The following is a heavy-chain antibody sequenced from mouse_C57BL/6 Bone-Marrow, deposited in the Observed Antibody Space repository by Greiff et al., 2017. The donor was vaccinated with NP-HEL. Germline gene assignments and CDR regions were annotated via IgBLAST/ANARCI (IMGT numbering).Heavy chain of an antibody. CDR3: ARDQDPY. V-gene: IGHV5-4*01. Sequence: EVQGVESGGGLVKPGGSLKLSCAASGFTFSSYAMSWVRQTPEKRLEWVATISDGGSYTYYPDNVKGRFTISRDNAKNNLYLQMSHLKSEDTAMYYCARDQDPYWGQGTLVTVSA. D-gene: IGHD3-2*02. J-gene: IGHJ3*01. CDR2: ISDGGSYT. CDR1: GFTFSSYA.